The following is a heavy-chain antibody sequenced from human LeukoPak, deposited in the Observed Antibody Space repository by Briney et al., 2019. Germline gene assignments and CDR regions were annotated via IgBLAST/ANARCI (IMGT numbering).Heavy chain of an antibody. CDR2: ISSSSSYI. CDR3: ARASVATMTYWYFDL. Sequence: GASLRLSCAASGFTFSSYSMNWVRQAPGKGLEWVSSISSSSSYIYYADSVKGRFTISRDNAKNSLYLQMNSLRAEDTAVYYCARASVATMTYWYFDLWGRGTLVTVSS. CDR1: GFTFSSYS. V-gene: IGHV3-21*01. D-gene: IGHD5-12*01. J-gene: IGHJ2*01.